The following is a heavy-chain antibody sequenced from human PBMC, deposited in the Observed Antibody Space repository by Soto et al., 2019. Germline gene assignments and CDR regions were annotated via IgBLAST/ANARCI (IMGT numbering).Heavy chain of an antibody. CDR2: ISNDGSNK. D-gene: IGHD3-10*01. J-gene: IGHJ4*02. Sequence: GGSLRLSWAASGFSFSTYGMHWVRQGPGKGLEWVAFISNDGSNKYYADSVKGRFTISRDNSKNTLYLQMGSLRAEDMAVYYCARVREFGSGKKYSDFWGQGTLVTVSS. CDR3: ARVREFGSGKKYSDF. CDR1: GFSFSTYG. V-gene: IGHV3-30*03.